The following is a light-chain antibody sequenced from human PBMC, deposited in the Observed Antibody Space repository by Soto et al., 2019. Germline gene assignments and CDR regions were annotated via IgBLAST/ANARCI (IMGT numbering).Light chain of an antibody. CDR1: QSISDT. CDR3: QQYNNWPLT. Sequence: EIVMTQSPATLSVSPGVRATLSCRASQSISDTLAWYQQKPGQAPRLLIHGASTRATGVPARFSGSGSGTEFTLTISSLQSEDFAVYYCQQYNNWPLTFGGGTKVDI. V-gene: IGKV3D-15*01. CDR2: GAS. J-gene: IGKJ4*01.